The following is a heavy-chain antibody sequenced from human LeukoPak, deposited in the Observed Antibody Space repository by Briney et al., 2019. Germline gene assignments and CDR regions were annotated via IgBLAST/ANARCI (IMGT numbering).Heavy chain of an antibody. V-gene: IGHV1-24*01. CDR2: FDPDDGET. Sequence: ASVKVSCKVSGSTLTKLSMHWVRQAPGQGLQWMGGFDPDDGETIYAPKFKGRVTLTEDTSTDTAYMELRSLRSEDTALYYRAAGNVDTAFFFDYWGQGTLVTVSS. J-gene: IGHJ4*02. CDR1: GSTLTKLS. CDR3: AAGNVDTAFFFDY. D-gene: IGHD5-18*01.